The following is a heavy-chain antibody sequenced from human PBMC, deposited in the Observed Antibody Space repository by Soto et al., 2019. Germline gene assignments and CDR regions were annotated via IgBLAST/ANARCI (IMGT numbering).Heavy chain of an antibody. D-gene: IGHD3-3*01. CDR2: ISSSGSTI. J-gene: IGHJ6*02. CDR3: ARDQLITIFGAVANYGMDV. Sequence: GGSLRLSCAASGFTFSSYEMNWVRQAPGKGLEWVSYISSSGSTIYYADSVKGRFTISRDNAKNSLYLQMNSLRAEDTAVYYCARDQLITIFGAVANYGMDVWGQGTTVTVSS. CDR1: GFTFSSYE. V-gene: IGHV3-48*03.